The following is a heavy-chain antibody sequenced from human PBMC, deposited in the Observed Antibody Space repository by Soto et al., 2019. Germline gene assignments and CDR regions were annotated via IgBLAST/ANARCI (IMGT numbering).Heavy chain of an antibody. J-gene: IGHJ4*02. Sequence: PSEALPLTCAVSGGSISRGGYSWCWIRQPPGKGLEWIGYIYHSGSTYYNPSLKSRVTISVDTSKNQFSLKLSSVTAADTAVYYCAILMMRLPPTSSHSRGKRTLVTIS. CDR3: AILMMRLPPTSSHS. CDR1: GGSISRGGYS. D-gene: IGHD6-25*01. CDR2: IYHSGST. V-gene: IGHV4-30-2*01.